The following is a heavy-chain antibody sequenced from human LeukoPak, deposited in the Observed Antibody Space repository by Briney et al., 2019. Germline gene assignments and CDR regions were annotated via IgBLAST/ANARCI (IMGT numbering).Heavy chain of an antibody. CDR3: ARGFWSGYYYY. D-gene: IGHD3-3*01. V-gene: IGHV4-34*01. Sequence: KPSETLSLTCAVYGGSFSGYYWSWIRQPPGKGLEWIGKINHSGSTNYNPSLKSRVTISVDTSKNQFSLKLSSVTAADTAVYYCARGFWSGYYYYWGQGTLVTVSS. CDR2: INHSGST. J-gene: IGHJ4*02. CDR1: GGSFSGYY.